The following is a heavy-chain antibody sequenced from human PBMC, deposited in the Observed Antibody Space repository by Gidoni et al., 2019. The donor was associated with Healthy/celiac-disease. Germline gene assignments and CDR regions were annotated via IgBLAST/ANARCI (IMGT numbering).Heavy chain of an antibody. Sequence: QVQLVQSGAAVKRPGASVRVSCEASGYTFTAYYMHWVSQAPGQGLEWMGWINPNSGGTNYAQKFQGRVTMTRDTSISTAYMELSRLRSDDTAVYYCARDYHPPATNPVAGTYSYYYCMDVWGQGTTVTVSS. CDR2: INPNSGGT. D-gene: IGHD6-19*01. CDR3: ARDYHPPATNPVAGTYSYYYCMDV. J-gene: IGHJ6*02. V-gene: IGHV1-2*02. CDR1: GYTFTAYY.